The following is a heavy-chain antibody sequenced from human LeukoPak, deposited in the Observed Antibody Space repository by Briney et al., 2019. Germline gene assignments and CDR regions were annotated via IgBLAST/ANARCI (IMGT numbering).Heavy chain of an antibody. Sequence: PGGSLRLSCAASGFTFSSYEMNWVRQAPGKGLECVSYISSSGSTIYYADSVKGRFTISRDNAKNTLYLQMNSLRAEDTAVYYCARGPGVPPYFDYWGQGTLVTVSS. D-gene: IGHD7-27*01. CDR2: ISSSGSTI. CDR1: GFTFSSYE. J-gene: IGHJ4*02. V-gene: IGHV3-48*03. CDR3: ARGPGVPPYFDY.